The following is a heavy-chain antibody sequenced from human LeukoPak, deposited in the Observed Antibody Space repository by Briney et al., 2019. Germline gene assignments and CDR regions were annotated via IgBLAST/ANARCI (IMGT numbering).Heavy chain of an antibody. V-gene: IGHV3-23*01. J-gene: IGHJ3*02. Sequence: GGSLRLSCAASGFTFSSYAMSWVRQAPGKGGGWVSAISGSGGSTYNADSVKGRFTISRDNSKNTLYLQMNSLRAEDTAVYSCAKARFGWVGDAFDIWGQGTMVTVSS. CDR2: ISGSGGST. CDR3: AKARFGWVGDAFDI. D-gene: IGHD3-16*01. CDR1: GFTFSSYA.